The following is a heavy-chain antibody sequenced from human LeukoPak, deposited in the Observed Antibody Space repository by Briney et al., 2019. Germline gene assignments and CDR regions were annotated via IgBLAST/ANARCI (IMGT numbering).Heavy chain of an antibody. J-gene: IGHJ6*03. CDR2: IKQDGSEK. V-gene: IGHV3-7*01. CDR1: GFTFSSYE. D-gene: IGHD3-10*01. CDR3: ARDDYGSGSYYNFLFGSGYYYYMDV. Sequence: GGSLRLSCAASGFTFSSYEMNWVRQAPGKGLEWVANIKQDGSEKYYVDSVKGRFTISRDNAKNSLYLQMNSLRAEDTAVYYCARDDYGSGSYYNFLFGSGYYYYMDVWGKGTTVTVSS.